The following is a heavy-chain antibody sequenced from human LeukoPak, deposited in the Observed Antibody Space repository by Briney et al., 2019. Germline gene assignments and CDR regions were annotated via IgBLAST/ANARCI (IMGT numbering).Heavy chain of an antibody. CDR2: IYYSGST. Sequence: SETLSLTCTVSGGSISSSTYYLGGIRQPPGKGLEWIGSIYYSGSTYYNPSLKSRVTISVDTSKNQFSLNLSSVTAADLAVYYCARHGPLAGWLHDAFDIWGQGTMVTVFS. V-gene: IGHV4-39*01. CDR3: ARHGPLAGWLHDAFDI. CDR1: GGSISSSTYY. J-gene: IGHJ3*02. D-gene: IGHD5-24*01.